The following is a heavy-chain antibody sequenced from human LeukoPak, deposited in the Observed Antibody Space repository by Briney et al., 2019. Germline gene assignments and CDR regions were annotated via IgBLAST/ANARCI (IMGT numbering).Heavy chain of an antibody. J-gene: IGHJ6*03. V-gene: IGHV3-21*01. CDR1: GFTLYSYS. CDR3: AREGELLTLYYYYMHV. D-gene: IGHD1-26*01. CDR2: ISSNGTYI. Sequence: GGSLRLSCAASGFTLYSYSMYWVRQAPGKGLEWVSSISSNGTYIYYADSVKGRFTISRDNDKKTVFLEMNSLRAEDTDVYYCAREGELLTLYYYYMHVWGKGPTVTVPS.